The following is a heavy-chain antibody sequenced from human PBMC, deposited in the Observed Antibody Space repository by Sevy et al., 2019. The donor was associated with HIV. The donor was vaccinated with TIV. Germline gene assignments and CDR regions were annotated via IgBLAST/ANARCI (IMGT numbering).Heavy chain of an antibody. J-gene: IGHJ6*02. Sequence: ASVKVSCKASGYTFTGDYLHWVQQAPGQGLEWMGRVYPKSGGTNYAQKFQGRVTMTRDTSISTAYMELSRLRSDDTAVYYCVRDAGGGTTNSGMDVWGQGTTVTVSS. D-gene: IGHD1-7*01. CDR2: VYPKSGGT. CDR1: GYTFTGDY. CDR3: VRDAGGGTTNSGMDV. V-gene: IGHV1-2*06.